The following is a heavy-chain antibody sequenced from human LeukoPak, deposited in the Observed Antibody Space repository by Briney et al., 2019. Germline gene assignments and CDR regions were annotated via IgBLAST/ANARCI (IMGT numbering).Heavy chain of an antibody. CDR2: ISGSGGST. Sequence: GGSLRLSCAASGFTFSSYAMSWVRQAPGKGLEWVSAISGSGGSTYYADSVKGRFTISRDNSKNTLYLQMNSLRAEDTAVYYCALAPGSGSYLYYFDYWGQGTLVTVSS. D-gene: IGHD3-10*01. CDR3: ALAPGSGSYLYYFDY. J-gene: IGHJ4*02. CDR1: GFTFSSYA. V-gene: IGHV3-23*01.